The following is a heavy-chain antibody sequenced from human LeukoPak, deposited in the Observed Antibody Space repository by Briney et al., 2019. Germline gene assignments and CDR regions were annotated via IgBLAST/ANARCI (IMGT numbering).Heavy chain of an antibody. CDR1: GITFSNAW. Sequence: SGGSLRLSCAASGITFSNAWMTRVRQAPGKGRGWVARIYRSSNGETTDYGAPVKGRFTMSRDDPKNTLYLQKNSLKAEDTAVYYCTTYSSGSCPFWGQGTLVTVSS. CDR2: IYRSSNGETT. CDR3: TTYSSGSCPF. D-gene: IGHD6-19*01. J-gene: IGHJ4*02. V-gene: IGHV3-15*01.